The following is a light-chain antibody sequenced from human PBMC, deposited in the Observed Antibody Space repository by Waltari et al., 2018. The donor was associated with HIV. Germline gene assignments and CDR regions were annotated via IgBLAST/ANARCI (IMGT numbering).Light chain of an antibody. Sequence: QSALTQPASVSGSPGQSIAISCTGTNNDAGGYKYVSWYQQHPGTAPNLVIYDVTNRPSTVSDRFSGLQAEDEADYYCSSYTGTGTWVFGGGTKVTVL. CDR1: NNDAGGYKY. V-gene: IGLV2-14*03. J-gene: IGLJ3*02. CDR2: DVT. CDR3: SSYTGTGTWV.